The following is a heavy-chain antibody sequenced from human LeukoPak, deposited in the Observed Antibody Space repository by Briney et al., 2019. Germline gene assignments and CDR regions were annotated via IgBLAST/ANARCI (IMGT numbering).Heavy chain of an antibody. J-gene: IGHJ6*03. CDR2: IIPIFGTA. CDR1: GYTFTSYG. CDR3: ASAYYYDSSGYPHYYYYYMDV. D-gene: IGHD3-22*01. V-gene: IGHV1-69*13. Sequence: GASVKVSCKASGYTFTSYGISWVRQAPGQGLEWMGGIIPIFGTANYAQKFQSRVAITADESTSTAYMELSSLRSEDTAVYYCASAYYYDSSGYPHYYYYYMDVWGKGTTVTISS.